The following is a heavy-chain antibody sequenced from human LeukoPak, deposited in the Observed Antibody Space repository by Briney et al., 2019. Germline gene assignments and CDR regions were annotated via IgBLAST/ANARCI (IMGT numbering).Heavy chain of an antibody. J-gene: IGHJ4*02. CDR3: ARDSGSGTYY. V-gene: IGHV4-39*07. Sequence: SEALSLTCTVSGGSISSSSYYGGWIRQPPGKGLEWMGSIYYSRSTYYNPSLESRVTISIDTSKNQFSLQLRSVPAADTAVYYCARDSGSGTYYWGQGTLVTVSS. CDR2: IYYSRST. CDR1: GGSISSSSYY. D-gene: IGHD6-19*01.